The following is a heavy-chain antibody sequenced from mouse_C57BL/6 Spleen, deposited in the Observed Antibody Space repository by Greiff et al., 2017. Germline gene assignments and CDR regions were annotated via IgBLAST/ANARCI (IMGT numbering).Heavy chain of an antibody. CDR3: ARCYDGLRVGLAY. CDR2: LDPSASYT. CDR1: GYTFTSYW. D-gene: IGHD2-3*01. Sequence: QVQLQQPGAELVMPGASVQLSCKASGYTFTSYWMHWVKQRPGQGLEWIGELDPSASYTNYNQQFKGKSTLTVDKSSSTADLQLSSLTSEDSAGYYCARCYDGLRVGLAYWGQGTLVTVSA. J-gene: IGHJ3*01. V-gene: IGHV1-69*01.